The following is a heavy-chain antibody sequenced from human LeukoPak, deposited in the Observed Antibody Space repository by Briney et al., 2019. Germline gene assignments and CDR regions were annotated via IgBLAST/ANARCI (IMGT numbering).Heavy chain of an antibody. CDR2: IYYSGST. J-gene: IGHJ4*02. CDR3: ARRTGYYDGFDY. Sequence: SEILSLTCTVSGGSINNYYWSWIRQPPGKGLELIGYIYYSGSTNYNPSHKSRVTMSVDTSKNQFSPKVNSVTAADTAVYYCARRTGYYDGFDYWGQGTLVTVSS. V-gene: IGHV4-59*01. D-gene: IGHD3/OR15-3a*01. CDR1: GGSINNYY.